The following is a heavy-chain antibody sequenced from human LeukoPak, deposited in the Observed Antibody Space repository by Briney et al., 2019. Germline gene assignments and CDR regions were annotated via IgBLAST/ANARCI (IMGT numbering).Heavy chain of an antibody. CDR1: GFTFDDYA. CDR3: AKDSDSGSWYYDY. CDR2: ISCTTGRI. V-gene: IGHV3-9*01. D-gene: IGHD6-13*01. Sequence: GRSLRLSCAASGFTFDDYAMHWVRQPPGKGLAWVSGISCTTGRIGYADSVKGQFTISRDNAKNSLYLQMNSRRAEDTALYYCAKDSDSGSWYYDYWGQGTRVTVS. J-gene: IGHJ4*02.